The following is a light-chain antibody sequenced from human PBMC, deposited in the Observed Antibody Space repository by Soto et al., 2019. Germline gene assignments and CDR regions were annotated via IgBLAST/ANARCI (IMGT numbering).Light chain of an antibody. CDR2: GAS. V-gene: IGKV3-20*01. CDR1: QSISSRY. J-gene: IGKJ2*01. Sequence: EIVLTQSPGTLSLSPGERATLSCRASQSISSRYLAWYQQKPGQAPRLLIYGASSRSTGIPDRFSGSRSGTDFTLTNSRLVTEAFAGYYCQTYGRSPPYTFDKGTQLQTK. CDR3: QTYGRSPPYT.